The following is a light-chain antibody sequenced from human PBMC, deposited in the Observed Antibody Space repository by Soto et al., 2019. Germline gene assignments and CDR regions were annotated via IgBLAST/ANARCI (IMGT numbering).Light chain of an antibody. CDR3: SSYTTSHTRV. CDR2: DVS. V-gene: IGLV2-14*01. J-gene: IGLJ3*02. Sequence: QSVLTQPASVSGSPGQSITISCTGTSSDVGAYNYVSWYQQHPGKVPKLMIFDVSNLPSVGISSRFSGSKSGNTASLTISGLQAEDEADYYCSSYTTSHTRVFGGGTKVTVL. CDR1: SSDVGAYNY.